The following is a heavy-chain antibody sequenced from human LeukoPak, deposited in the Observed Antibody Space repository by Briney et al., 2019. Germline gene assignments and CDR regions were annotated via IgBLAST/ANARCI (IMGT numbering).Heavy chain of an antibody. J-gene: IGHJ3*02. Sequence: GGSLRLSCAASGFTFSSYAMSWVRQAPGKGLEWVPAISGSGGSTYYADSVKGRFTISRDNSKNTLYLQMNSLRAEDTAVYYCAKVPRTQYYYDSNAFDIWGQGTMVTVSS. V-gene: IGHV3-23*01. CDR1: GFTFSSYA. CDR2: ISGSGGST. CDR3: AKVPRTQYYYDSNAFDI. D-gene: IGHD3-22*01.